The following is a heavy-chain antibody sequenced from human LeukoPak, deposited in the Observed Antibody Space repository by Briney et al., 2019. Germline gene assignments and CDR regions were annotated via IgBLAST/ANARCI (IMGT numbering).Heavy chain of an antibody. CDR2: INPNSGGT. Sequence: ASVKVSCKASGYTFTGYYMHWVRQAPGQGLEWMGWINPNSGGTSYAQKFQGRVTMTRDMSTSTVYMELSSLRSEDTAVYYCARAVYDYVWGSYTRREYYFDYWGQGTLVTVSS. CDR3: ARAVYDYVWGSYTRREYYFDY. J-gene: IGHJ4*02. D-gene: IGHD3-16*01. CDR1: GYTFTGYY. V-gene: IGHV1-2*02.